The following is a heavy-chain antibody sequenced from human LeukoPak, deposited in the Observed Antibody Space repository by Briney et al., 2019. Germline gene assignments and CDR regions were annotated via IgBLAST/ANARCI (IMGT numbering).Heavy chain of an antibody. Sequence: GGSLRLSCAASGFTFSSYWRSWVRQAPGKGLEWVANIKQDESEKYYVDSVKGRFTISRDNAKNSLYLQMNSLRAEDTAVYYCARALYGDYFDYWGQGTLVTVSS. D-gene: IGHD4-17*01. CDR3: ARALYGDYFDY. J-gene: IGHJ4*02. CDR1: GFTFSSYW. V-gene: IGHV3-7*01. CDR2: IKQDESEK.